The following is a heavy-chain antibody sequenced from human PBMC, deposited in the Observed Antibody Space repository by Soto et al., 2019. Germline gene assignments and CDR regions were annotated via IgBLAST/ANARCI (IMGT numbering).Heavy chain of an antibody. CDR2: IYYSGST. CDR3: ARYIVVVTARGWFDP. V-gene: IGHV4-59*01. CDR1: GGSISSYY. D-gene: IGHD2-21*02. Sequence: QVQLQEAGPGLVKPSETLSLTCTVSGGSISSYYWSWIRQPPGKGLEWIGYIYYSGSTNYNPSLKSRVTISVDTSKNQFSLKLSSLTAAATAVYYCARYIVVVTARGWFDPWGQETLVTVSS. J-gene: IGHJ5*02.